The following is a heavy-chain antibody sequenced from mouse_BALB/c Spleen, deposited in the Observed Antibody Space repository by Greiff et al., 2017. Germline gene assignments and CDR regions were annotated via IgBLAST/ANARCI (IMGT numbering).Heavy chain of an antibody. D-gene: IGHD1-2*01. CDR2: ISSGSSTI. CDR1: GFTFSSFG. CDR3: ARSITTAGDY. V-gene: IGHV5-17*02. J-gene: IGHJ2*01. Sequence: EVQVVESGGGLVQPGGSRKLSCAASGFTFSSFGMHWVRQAPEKGLEWVAYISSGSSTIYYADTVKGRFTISRDNPKNTLFLQMTSLRSEDTAMYYCARSITTAGDYWGQGTTLTVSS.